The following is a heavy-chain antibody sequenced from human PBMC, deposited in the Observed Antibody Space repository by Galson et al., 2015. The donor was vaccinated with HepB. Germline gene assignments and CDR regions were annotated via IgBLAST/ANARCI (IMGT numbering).Heavy chain of an antibody. Sequence: SVKVSCKASGGTFSSYAISWVRQAPGQGLEWMGGIIPIFGTANYAQKFQGRVTITADESTSTAYMELSSLRSDDTAVYYCASILTGEITACDIWGQGTMVTVPS. CDR2: IIPIFGTA. V-gene: IGHV1-69*13. J-gene: IGHJ3*02. CDR1: GGTFSSYA. D-gene: IGHD3-9*01. CDR3: ASILTGEITACDI.